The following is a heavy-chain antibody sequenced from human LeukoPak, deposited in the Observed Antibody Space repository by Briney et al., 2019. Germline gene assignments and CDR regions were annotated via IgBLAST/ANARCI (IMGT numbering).Heavy chain of an antibody. J-gene: IGHJ4*02. CDR2: INHSGST. CDR1: GGSFSGYY. CDR3: ARLQEMARGDY. V-gene: IGHV4-34*01. Sequence: PSETLSLTCAVYGGSFSGYYWSWIRQPPGKGLEWIGEINHSGSTNYNPSLKSRVTISVDTSKNQFSLKLSSVTAADTAVYYCARLQEMARGDYWGQGTLVTVSS. D-gene: IGHD5-24*01.